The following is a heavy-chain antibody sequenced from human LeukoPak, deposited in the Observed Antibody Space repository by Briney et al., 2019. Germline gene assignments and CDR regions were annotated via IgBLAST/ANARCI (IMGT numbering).Heavy chain of an antibody. J-gene: IGHJ4*02. Sequence: GGSLRLSCAASGFTFSDYYMSWIRQAPGKGLEWVSYISSSGSTIYYADSVKGRFTISRDNAKNSLYLQMNSLRAENTAVYYCASGEGGYDSSLTFDYWGQGTLVTVSS. CDR1: GFTFSDYY. V-gene: IGHV3-11*01. CDR2: ISSSGSTI. CDR3: ASGEGGYDSSLTFDY. D-gene: IGHD5-12*01.